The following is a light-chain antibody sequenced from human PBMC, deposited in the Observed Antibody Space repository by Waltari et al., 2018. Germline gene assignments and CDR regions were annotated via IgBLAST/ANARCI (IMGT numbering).Light chain of an antibody. CDR3: QQYSNWYS. Sequence: EIVLTQSPATLSLSPGERATLSCGASQSVSSSLAWYQQKPGQAPRLLIYGASSRATGIPDRFSGSGSGTDFTLTISSLEPEDFAVYYCQQYSNWYSFGQGTKVEIK. V-gene: IGKV3-15*01. J-gene: IGKJ2*03. CDR2: GAS. CDR1: QSVSSS.